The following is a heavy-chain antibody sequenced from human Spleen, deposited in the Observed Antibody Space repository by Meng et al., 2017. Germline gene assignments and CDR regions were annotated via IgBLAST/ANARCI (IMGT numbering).Heavy chain of an antibody. D-gene: IGHD2-2*01. V-gene: IGHV4-4*02. J-gene: IGHJ5*02. CDR2: IYHTGST. CDR3: AVVIPGGWFDP. Sequence: QVQLQESGPGLVKPSETLSLTCAVSGGSISSDTWWSWVRQPPGKGLEWIGEIYHTGSTNYNPSLKSRVTISVDTSKNHFSLKLSSVTATETAVYYCAVVIPGGWFDPWGQGTLVTVSS. CDR1: GGSISSDTW.